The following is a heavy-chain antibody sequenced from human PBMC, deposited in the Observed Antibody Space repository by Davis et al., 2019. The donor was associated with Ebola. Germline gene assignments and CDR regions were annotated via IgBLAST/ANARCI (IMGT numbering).Heavy chain of an antibody. J-gene: IGHJ4*02. CDR3: AKDSLRFLEWPFDY. V-gene: IGHV3-33*03. CDR1: GFTFSSYG. Sequence: GGSLRLSCAASGFTFSSYGMHWVRQAPGKGLEWVAVIWYDGSNKYYADSVKGRFTISRDNAKNSLYLQMNSLRAEDTALYYCAKDSLRFLEWPFDYWGQGTLVTVSS. D-gene: IGHD3-3*01. CDR2: IWYDGSNK.